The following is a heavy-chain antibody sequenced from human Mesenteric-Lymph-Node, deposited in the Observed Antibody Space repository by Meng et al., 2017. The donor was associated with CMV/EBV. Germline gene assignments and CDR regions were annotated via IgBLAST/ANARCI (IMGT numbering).Heavy chain of an antibody. CDR2: ISYDGSNK. D-gene: IGHD4-23*01. CDR3: ARDGNLLTLNGGMDV. Sequence: GGSLRLSCAASGFTFSSYAMHWVRQAPGKGLEWVAVISYDGSNKYYADSVKGRFTISRDNSKNTLYLQMNSLRAEDTAVYYCARDGNLLTLNGGMDVWGQGTTVTVSS. V-gene: IGHV3-30*04. J-gene: IGHJ6*02. CDR1: GFTFSSYA.